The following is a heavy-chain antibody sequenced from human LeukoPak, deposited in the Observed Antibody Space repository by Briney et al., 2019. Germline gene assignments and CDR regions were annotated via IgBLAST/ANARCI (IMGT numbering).Heavy chain of an antibody. V-gene: IGHV3-23*01. J-gene: IGHJ4*02. CDR1: GFTFSSYG. D-gene: IGHD3-10*01. CDR3: AKDPNYYGSGSYPYDVY. CDR2: ISGSGSST. Sequence: GGCLRLSCAASGFTFSSYGMSWVRQAPGKGLEWVSAISGSGSSTYYADSVKGRFTISRDNSKNTLYLQMNSLRAEDTAVYSCAKDPNYYGSGSYPYDVYWGQGTLVTVSS.